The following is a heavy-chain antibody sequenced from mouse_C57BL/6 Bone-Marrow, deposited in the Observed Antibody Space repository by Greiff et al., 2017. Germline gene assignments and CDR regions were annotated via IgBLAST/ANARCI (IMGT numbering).Heavy chain of an antibody. D-gene: IGHD2-2*01. Sequence: VQLVESGAELVKPGASVKISCKVSGYAFSTYWMNWVKQRPGKGLEWIGQIYPGDGDTNYNGKFKGKATLTADKSSSTAYMQLSSLTSEDSAVYFCAILWLRDYYAMDYWGQGTSVTVSS. CDR1: GYAFSTYW. CDR3: AILWLRDYYAMDY. CDR2: IYPGDGDT. J-gene: IGHJ4*01. V-gene: IGHV1-80*01.